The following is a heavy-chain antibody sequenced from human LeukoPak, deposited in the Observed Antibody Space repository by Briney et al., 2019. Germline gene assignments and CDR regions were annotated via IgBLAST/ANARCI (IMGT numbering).Heavy chain of an antibody. CDR3: ARANFLYCSSTSCLFDY. CDR1: GYTFTDYY. CDR2: INPNSGGT. V-gene: IGHV1-2*04. Sequence: ASVKVSCTASGYTFTDYYMHWMRLAPGQGLEWMGWINPNSGGTNYVQKFQGWVTMARDTSIYTAYMELSRLTSDDTAVYYCARANFLYCSSTSCLFDYWGQGTLVTVSS. D-gene: IGHD2-2*01. J-gene: IGHJ4*02.